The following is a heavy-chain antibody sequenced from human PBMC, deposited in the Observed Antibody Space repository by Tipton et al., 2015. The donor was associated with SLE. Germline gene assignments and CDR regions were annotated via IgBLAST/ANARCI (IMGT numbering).Heavy chain of an antibody. CDR3: ARAGATSLDAFYI. D-gene: IGHD1-26*01. J-gene: IGHJ3*02. Sequence: SLRLSCAASGFAFSSYSMNWVRQAPGKGLEWVSCITSSSNYIHYADSVKGRFTISRGNAKNSLYLQMNSLRAEDTAVYYCARAGATSLDAFYIWGQGTMVTVSS. CDR1: GFAFSSYS. V-gene: IGHV3-21*01. CDR2: ITSSSNYI.